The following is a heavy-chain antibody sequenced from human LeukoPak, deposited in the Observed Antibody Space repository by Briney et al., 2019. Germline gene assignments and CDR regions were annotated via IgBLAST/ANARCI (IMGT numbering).Heavy chain of an antibody. CDR2: INSDGSIT. V-gene: IGHV3-74*01. CDR3: ARAVSGNYYDY. D-gene: IGHD1-26*01. Sequence: GGSLRLSCAASGFTFSSYWMHWVRQAPGKGLVWVSRINSDGSITSYADSVKGRFTISRDNAKNTLYLQMNSLRAEDTAMYYCARAVSGNYYDYWGQGTLVTVSS. CDR1: GFTFSSYW. J-gene: IGHJ4*02.